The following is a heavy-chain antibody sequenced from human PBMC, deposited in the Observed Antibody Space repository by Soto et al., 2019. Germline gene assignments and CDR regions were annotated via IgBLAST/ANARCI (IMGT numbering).Heavy chain of an antibody. CDR2: ISSSSSYT. V-gene: IGHV3-11*06. CDR1: GFTFSDYY. J-gene: IGHJ6*02. CDR3: ARLGAHCDPTLYGIDV. Sequence: PGGSLRLSCAASGFTFSDYYMSWIRQAPGKGLEWVSYISSSSSYTNYADSVKGRFTISRDNAKNSLYLQMNSLRAEDTAVYYCARLGAHCDPTLYGIDVWGQGTTVTVSS. D-gene: IGHD3-16*01.